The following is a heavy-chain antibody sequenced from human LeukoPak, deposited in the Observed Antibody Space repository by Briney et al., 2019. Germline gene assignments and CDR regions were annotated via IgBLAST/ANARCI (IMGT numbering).Heavy chain of an antibody. J-gene: IGHJ6*04. CDR1: GFTFSDYY. Sequence: GGSLRLSCAASGFTFSDYYMNWIRQAPGKGLEWVSYISRGNTYTNYADSVKGRFTISRDNAKNSLYLQMNSLRAEDTAVYYCARLRDNWNDPYYYYGMDVWGKGTTVTVSS. V-gene: IGHV3-11*06. D-gene: IGHD1-20*01. CDR2: ISRGNTYT. CDR3: ARLRDNWNDPYYYYGMDV.